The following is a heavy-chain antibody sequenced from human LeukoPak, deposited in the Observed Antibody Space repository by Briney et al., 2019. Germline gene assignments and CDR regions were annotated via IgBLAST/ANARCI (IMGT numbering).Heavy chain of an antibody. CDR2: IYHSGST. Sequence: SQTLSLTCAVSGGSISSGGYSWSWIRQPPGKGLEWIGYIYHSGSTYYNPSLKSRVTISVDRSKNQFSLKLSSVTAADTAVYYCARKGEDAVATILGAFDIWGQGTMVTVSS. D-gene: IGHD5-12*01. J-gene: IGHJ3*02. CDR1: GGSISSGGYS. V-gene: IGHV4-30-2*01. CDR3: ARKGEDAVATILGAFDI.